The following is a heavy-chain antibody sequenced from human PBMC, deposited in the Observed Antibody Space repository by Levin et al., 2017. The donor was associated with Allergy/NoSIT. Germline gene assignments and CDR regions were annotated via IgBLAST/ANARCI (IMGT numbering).Heavy chain of an antibody. J-gene: IGHJ5*02. D-gene: IGHD3-10*01. CDR3: ARRGASMVRGVRRYNWFDP. CDR1: GGSISSSSYY. CDR2: IYYSGST. Sequence: SETLSLTCTVSGGSISSSSYYWGWIRQPPGKGLEWIGSIYYSGSTYYNSSLKSRVTISVDTSKNQFSLKLSSVTAADTAVYYCARRGASMVRGVRRYNWFDPWGQGTLVTVSS. V-gene: IGHV4-39*01.